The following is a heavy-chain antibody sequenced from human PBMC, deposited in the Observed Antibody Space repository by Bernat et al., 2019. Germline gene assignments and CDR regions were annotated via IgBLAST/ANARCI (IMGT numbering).Heavy chain of an antibody. V-gene: IGHV3-48*02. D-gene: IGHD4-11*01. Sequence: EVQLVESGGGLVQPGGSLRLSCAASGFTFSDYCMNWVRQAPGKGLEWVSYISSSSSAMYYADSVKGRFTISRDNAKNSLYLHMNSLRDEDTAVYYCARIRGASNYDGWGQGTLVTVSS. CDR2: ISSSSSAM. CDR3: ARIRGASNYDG. CDR1: GFTFSDYC. J-gene: IGHJ4*02.